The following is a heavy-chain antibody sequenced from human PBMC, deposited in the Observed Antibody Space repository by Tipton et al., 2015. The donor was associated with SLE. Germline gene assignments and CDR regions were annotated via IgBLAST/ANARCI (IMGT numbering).Heavy chain of an antibody. Sequence: TLSLTCAVYGGSFSGYYWSWIRQPPGKGLEWIGEINHSGSTNSNPSLKSRVTISVDTSKNHFSLKLSSVTAADTAVYYCAGRYSGPGGYFDYWGQGTLVTVSS. D-gene: IGHD5-12*01. CDR2: INHSGST. J-gene: IGHJ4*02. CDR3: AGRYSGPGGYFDY. CDR1: GGSFSGYY. V-gene: IGHV4-34*01.